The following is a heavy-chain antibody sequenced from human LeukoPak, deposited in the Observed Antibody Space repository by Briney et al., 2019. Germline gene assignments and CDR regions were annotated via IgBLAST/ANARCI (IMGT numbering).Heavy chain of an antibody. CDR3: ARDRDYYDSSGYFAY. CDR2: IIPIFGIA. D-gene: IGHD3-22*01. Sequence: GASVKVSCKASGGTFSSYAISWVRQAPGQGLDWLGRIIPIFGIANYAQKFQGRATITADKSTSTAYMELSSLRSEDTAVYYCARDRDYYDSSGYFAYWGQGTLVTVSS. J-gene: IGHJ4*02. CDR1: GGTFSSYA. V-gene: IGHV1-69*04.